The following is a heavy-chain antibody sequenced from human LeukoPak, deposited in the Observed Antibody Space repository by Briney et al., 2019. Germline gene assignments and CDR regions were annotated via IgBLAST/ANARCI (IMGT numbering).Heavy chain of an antibody. D-gene: IGHD1-26*01. CDR2: FIPIFGTA. J-gene: IGHJ4*02. Sequence: ASVKVSCKASGGTFSSYAISWVRQAPGQGLEWMGGFIPIFGTANYAQKFQGRVTITADESTSTAYMELSSLRSEDTAVYYCARGLRWEILQTGYWGQGTLVTVSS. V-gene: IGHV1-69*13. CDR3: ARGLRWEILQTGY. CDR1: GGTFSSYA.